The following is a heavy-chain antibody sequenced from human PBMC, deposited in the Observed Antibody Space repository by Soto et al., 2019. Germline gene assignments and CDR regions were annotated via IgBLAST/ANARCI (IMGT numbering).Heavy chain of an antibody. D-gene: IGHD3-22*01. V-gene: IGHV3-30-3*01. CDR1: GFTFSSHA. CDR2: ISNDGTKN. Sequence: QVQLVESGGGVVQPGRSLRLSCAASGFTFSSHAMHWVRQAPGKGLEWVAVISNDGTKNFYADSVKGRFTVSRDNSNDTLYLQVNSLRVEDTAIYYCASRDSSGYYSNLDYYGMDVWGQGTTVTVSS. CDR3: ASRDSSGYYSNLDYYGMDV. J-gene: IGHJ6*02.